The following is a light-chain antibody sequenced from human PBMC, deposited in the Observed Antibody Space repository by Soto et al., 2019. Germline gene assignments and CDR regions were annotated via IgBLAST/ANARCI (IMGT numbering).Light chain of an antibody. CDR3: SSYGGKYNLL. CDR2: DVT. J-gene: IGLJ3*02. Sequence: QSVLTQPPSVSGSPGQSVTITCTGTSSDVGNYNYVSWYQQHPGRAPKLMIYDVTERHSGVPDRFSGSKSGNTASLTVSGLQADDEAEYYCSSYGGKYNLLFGGGTKLTVL. V-gene: IGLV2-8*01. CDR1: SSDVGNYNY.